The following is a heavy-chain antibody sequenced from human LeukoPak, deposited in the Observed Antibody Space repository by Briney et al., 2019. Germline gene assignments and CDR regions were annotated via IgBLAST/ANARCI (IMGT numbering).Heavy chain of an antibody. D-gene: IGHD5/OR15-5a*01. J-gene: IGHJ4*02. Sequence: PSETLSLTCTVSGYSISSGYYWGWIRQPPGKGLEWIGNIYHSGNTYYNLSLKSRVTISIDTSRDQFSLKLSSVTAADTAVYYCARAFPVSNFDYWGQGTLVTVSS. CDR2: IYHSGNT. V-gene: IGHV4-38-2*02. CDR3: ARAFPVSNFDY. CDR1: GYSISSGYY.